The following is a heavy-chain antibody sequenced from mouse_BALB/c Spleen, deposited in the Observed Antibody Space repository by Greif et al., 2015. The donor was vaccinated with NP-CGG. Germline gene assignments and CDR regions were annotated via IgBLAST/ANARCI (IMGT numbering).Heavy chain of an antibody. CDR2: INPGSGGT. J-gene: IGHJ4*01. CDR1: GYAFTNYL. CDR3: ARRRWGYAMDY. V-gene: IGHV1-54*01. Sequence: VQLQQSGAELVRPGTSVKVSCKASGYAFTNYLIEWVKQRPGQGLEWIGVINPGSGGTNYNEKFKGKATLTADKSSSTAYMQLSSLTSDDSAVYFCARRRWGYAMDYWGQGTSVTVSS. D-gene: IGHD1-1*02.